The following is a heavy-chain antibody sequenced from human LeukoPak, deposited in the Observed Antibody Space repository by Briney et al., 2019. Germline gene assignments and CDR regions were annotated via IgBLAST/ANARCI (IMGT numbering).Heavy chain of an antibody. CDR1: GFTFSHYW. J-gene: IGHJ4*02. CDR3: ARAGYTYTTLYY. Sequence: GGSLRLSCAASGFTFSHYWMTWIRQPPGKGLEWVANIKQDGSEKYYVDSVMGRFTISRDNAKNSLYLQMNSLRVDDTALYYCARAGYTYTTLYYWGQGTLVTVSS. D-gene: IGHD5-24*01. CDR2: IKQDGSEK. V-gene: IGHV3-7*01.